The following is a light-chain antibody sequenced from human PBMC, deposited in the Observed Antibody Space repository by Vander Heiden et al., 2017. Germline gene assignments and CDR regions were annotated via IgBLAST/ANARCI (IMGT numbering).Light chain of an antibody. CDR3: TSYAGSNNFVV. CDR2: EVS. V-gene: IGLV2-8*01. CDR1: SSDVGGYNY. J-gene: IGLJ2*01. Sequence: QSALTQPHSASGSPGPSVTSSCTGTSSDVGGYNYVSWYQQHPGKAPKLMIYEVSKRPSGVPDRFSGSKSGNTASLTVSGLQAEDEADYYCTSYAGSNNFVVFGGGTKLTVL.